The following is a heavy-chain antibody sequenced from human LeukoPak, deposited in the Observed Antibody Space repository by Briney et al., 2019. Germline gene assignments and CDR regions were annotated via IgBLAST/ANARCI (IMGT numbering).Heavy chain of an antibody. CDR1: GFTFSSYA. V-gene: IGHV3-23*01. D-gene: IGHD3-9*01. CDR2: ISGSGGST. J-gene: IGHJ4*02. Sequence: PGGSLRLSCAASGFTFSSYAMSWVRQAPGKGLEWVSAISGSGGSTYYADSVKGRFTISRDNSKSTRYLQMNSLRAEDTAVYYCAKTRVLRYFDWLPTDYWGQGTLVTVSS. CDR3: AKTRVLRYFDWLPTDY.